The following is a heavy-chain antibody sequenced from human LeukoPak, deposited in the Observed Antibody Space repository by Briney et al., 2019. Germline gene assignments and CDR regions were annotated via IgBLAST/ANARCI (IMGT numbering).Heavy chain of an antibody. CDR1: GYSISSGYY. CDR2: IYTSGST. J-gene: IGHJ4*02. V-gene: IGHV4-38-2*01. CDR3: ARGSVAGDY. Sequence: PSETLSLTCAVSGYSISSGYYWGWIRQPPGKGLEWIGRIYTSGSTNYNPSLKSRVTISVDTSKNQFSLKLSSVTAADTAVYYCARGSVAGDYWGQGTLVTVSS. D-gene: IGHD6-19*01.